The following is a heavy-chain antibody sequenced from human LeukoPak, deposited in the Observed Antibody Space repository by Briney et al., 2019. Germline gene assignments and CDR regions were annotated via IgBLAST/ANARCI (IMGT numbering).Heavy chain of an antibody. CDR3: ARDKGDVDTAMVFDY. Sequence: PGGSLRLSCAASGFTFRSHAMSWVRQAPGRGLEWVASIDGNGGDTYYADSVKGRFPISRDHSKNTVYLQMNSLSAEDTAVYYCARDKGDVDTAMVFDYWGQGTLVTVSS. CDR2: IDGNGGDT. J-gene: IGHJ4*02. CDR1: GFTFRSHA. V-gene: IGHV3-23*01. D-gene: IGHD5-18*01.